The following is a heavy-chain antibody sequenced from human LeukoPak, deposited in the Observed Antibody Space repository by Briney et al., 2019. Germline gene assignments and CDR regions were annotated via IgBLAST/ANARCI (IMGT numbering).Heavy chain of an antibody. CDR3: AKPDDAVAGRYPDY. CDR2: ISGSSGST. D-gene: IGHD6-19*01. Sequence: PGGSLRLSCAASGFTFSSYAMSWVRQAPGKGLEWVSAISGSSGSTYYADSVKGRFTISRDNSKNTLYLQMNSLRAEDTAVYYCAKPDDAVAGRYPDYWGQGTLVTVSS. CDR1: GFTFSSYA. V-gene: IGHV3-23*01. J-gene: IGHJ4*02.